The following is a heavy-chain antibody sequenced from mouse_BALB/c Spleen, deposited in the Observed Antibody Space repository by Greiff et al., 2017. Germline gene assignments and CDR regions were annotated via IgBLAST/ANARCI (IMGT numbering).Heavy chain of an antibody. CDR3: ARNQITAATRGDAMDY. Sequence: QVQLQQSGPGLVQPSQSLSITCTVSGFSLTSYGVHWVRQSPGKGLEWLGVIWSGGSTDYNAAFISRLSISKDISKSQVFFKMNNLQANDTAIYYCARNQITAATRGDAMDYWGQGTSVTVSS. D-gene: IGHD1-2*01. J-gene: IGHJ4*01. CDR2: IWSGGST. V-gene: IGHV2-2*02. CDR1: GFSLTSYG.